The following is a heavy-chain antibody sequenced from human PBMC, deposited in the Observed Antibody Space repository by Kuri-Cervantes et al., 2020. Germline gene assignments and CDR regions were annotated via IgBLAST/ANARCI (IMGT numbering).Heavy chain of an antibody. CDR2: INHSGST. CDR3: ARVTRYYYYMDA. Sequence: GSLRLSCAVYGGSFSGCYWSWIRQPPGKGLEWIGEINHSGSTNYNPSLKSRVTISVDTSKNQFSLKLSSVTAADTAVYYCARVTRYYYYMDAWGKGTTVTVSS. V-gene: IGHV4-34*01. CDR1: GGSFSGCY. J-gene: IGHJ6*03. D-gene: IGHD2-15*01.